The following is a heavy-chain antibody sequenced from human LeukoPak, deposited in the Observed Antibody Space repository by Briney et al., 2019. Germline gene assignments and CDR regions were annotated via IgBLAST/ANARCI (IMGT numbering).Heavy chain of an antibody. Sequence: PSETLSLTCAVYGGSFSGYYWSWVRQPPGKGLEWIGEIYHSGSTNYNPSLKSRVTISVDKSKNQFSLKLSSVTAADTAVYYCARAPRYYDTDWFDPWGQGTLVTVSS. D-gene: IGHD3-22*01. CDR1: GGSFSGYY. CDR2: IYHSGST. V-gene: IGHV4-34*01. J-gene: IGHJ5*02. CDR3: ARAPRYYDTDWFDP.